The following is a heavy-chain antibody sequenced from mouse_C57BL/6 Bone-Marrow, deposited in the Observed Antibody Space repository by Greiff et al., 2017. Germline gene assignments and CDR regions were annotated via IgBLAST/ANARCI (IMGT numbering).Heavy chain of an antibody. CDR1: GYTFTEYT. D-gene: IGHD1-1*02. CDR3: ARHEEGGNPFDY. Sequence: VKLQESGAELVKPGASLKLSCKASGYTFTEYTIHWVKQRSGQGLEWIGWFYPGSGSIKYNEKFKDKATLTADKSSSTVYMELSRLTSEDSAVYFCARHEEGGNPFDYWGQGTTLTVSS. J-gene: IGHJ2*01. CDR2: FYPGSGSI. V-gene: IGHV1-62-2*01.